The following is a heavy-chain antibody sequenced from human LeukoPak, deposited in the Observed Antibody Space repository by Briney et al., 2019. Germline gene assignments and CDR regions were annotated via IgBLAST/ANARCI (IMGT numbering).Heavy chain of an antibody. CDR2: TRNKANSYTT. CDR1: GFTFSDHY. Sequence: GGSLRLSCAASGFTFSDHYMDWVRQAPGKGLEWVGRTRNKANSYTTEYAASVKGRFTISRDDSENSLYLQMNSLKTEDTVVYYCARYSGYDSPFDYWGQGTLVTVSS. J-gene: IGHJ4*02. V-gene: IGHV3-72*01. CDR3: ARYSGYDSPFDY. D-gene: IGHD5-12*01.